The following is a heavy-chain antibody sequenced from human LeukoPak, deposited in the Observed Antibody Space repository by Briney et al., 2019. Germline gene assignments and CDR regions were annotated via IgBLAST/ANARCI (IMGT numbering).Heavy chain of an antibody. Sequence: PGGSLRLSCAASGFTFNTFSMNWVRQAPGKGLEWVSSISSSSSYIYYADSVKGRFTISRDNAKNSLFLQMNSLRAEDTAVYYCASGPPQSHSSGWWPLGYWGQGTLVTVSS. J-gene: IGHJ4*02. D-gene: IGHD6-19*01. CDR2: ISSSSSYI. V-gene: IGHV3-21*01. CDR3: ASGPPQSHSSGWWPLGY. CDR1: GFTFNTFS.